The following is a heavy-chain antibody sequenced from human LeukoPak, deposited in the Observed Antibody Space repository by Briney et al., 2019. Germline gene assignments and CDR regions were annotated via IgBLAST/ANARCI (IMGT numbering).Heavy chain of an antibody. CDR2: FSGGGGTT. D-gene: IGHD6-19*01. CDR3: ASRQDLGWHYDN. J-gene: IGHJ4*02. V-gene: IGHV3-23*01. CDR1: GFTFSSYA. Sequence: GGSLRLSCAASGFTFSSYAMSWVRQAPGKGLEWVSGFSGGGGTTYYADSVKGRFTISRDNSKNTLYLQMNSLRAEDTAVYYCASRQDLGWHYDNGGQGTLVTVSS.